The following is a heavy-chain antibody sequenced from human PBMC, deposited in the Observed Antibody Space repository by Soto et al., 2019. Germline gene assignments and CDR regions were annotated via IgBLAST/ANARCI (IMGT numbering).Heavy chain of an antibody. CDR1: GFTFSSYS. D-gene: IGHD6-19*01. Sequence: EVQLVESGGGLVQPGGSLRLSCAASGFTFSSYSMNWVRQAPGKGLEWVADISSSSSTIYYADSVKGRFTISRDNAKNTLYLQQNSLRAEDTAVYYCAREAQWLNWFDPWGPGTLVTVSS. J-gene: IGHJ5*02. CDR2: ISSSSSTI. V-gene: IGHV3-48*01. CDR3: AREAQWLNWFDP.